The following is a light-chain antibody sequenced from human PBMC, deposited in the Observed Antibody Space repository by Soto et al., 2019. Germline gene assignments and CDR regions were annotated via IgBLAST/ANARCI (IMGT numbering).Light chain of an antibody. Sequence: EIVLTQSPATLSLSPGERATLSCMASPSVTHFLAWYQQKPGQAPRLLIYGAFNRATGIPARFSGSGSGTDFTLTISSLEPEDSAIYYCQQRNIWPPVTFGQGTRLEIK. CDR3: QQRNIWPPVT. CDR1: PSVTHF. J-gene: IGKJ5*01. V-gene: IGKV3-11*01. CDR2: GAF.